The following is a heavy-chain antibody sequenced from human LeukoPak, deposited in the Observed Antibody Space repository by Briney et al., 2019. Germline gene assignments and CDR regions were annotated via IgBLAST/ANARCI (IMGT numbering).Heavy chain of an antibody. J-gene: IGHJ4*02. CDR3: AKGGTVEKGFDY. V-gene: IGHV4-39*01. Sequence: SETLSLTCTVSGDSVNSFYYWGWIRQPPGKGLEWIASVYYNGRTYTNPSLTSRVSISVDTSKNQFSLKLSSVTAADTAVYYCAKGGTVEKGFDYWGQGTLVTVSS. CDR2: VYYNGRT. CDR1: GDSVNSFYY. D-gene: IGHD4-23*01.